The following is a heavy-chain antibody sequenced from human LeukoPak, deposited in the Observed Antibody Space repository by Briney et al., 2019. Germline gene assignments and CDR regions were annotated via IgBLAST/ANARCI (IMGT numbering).Heavy chain of an antibody. CDR1: GGSFSGYY. V-gene: IGHV4-34*01. CDR3: ARMITMTTVPMKAFDI. J-gene: IGHJ3*02. D-gene: IGHD4-17*01. Sequence: SETLSLTCAVYGGSFSGYYWSWIRQPPGKGLEWIGEINHSGSTNYNPSLKSRVTISVDTSKNQFSLKLSSVTAADTAVYYCARMITMTTVPMKAFDIWGQGTRVTVSS. CDR2: INHSGST.